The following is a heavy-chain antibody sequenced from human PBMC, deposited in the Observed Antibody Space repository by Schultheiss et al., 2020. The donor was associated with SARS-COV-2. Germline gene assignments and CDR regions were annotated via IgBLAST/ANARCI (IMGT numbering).Heavy chain of an antibody. CDR2: IYYSGST. CDR1: GGSISSYY. V-gene: IGHV4-59*01. D-gene: IGHD3-22*01. CDR3: ARVKYYYDSMAFDI. Sequence: SETLSLTCTVSGGSISSYYWSWIRQPPGKGLEWIGYIYYSGSTNYNPSLKSRVTISVDTSKNQFSLKLSSVTAADTAVYYCARVKYYYDSMAFDIWGQGTMVTVSS. J-gene: IGHJ3*02.